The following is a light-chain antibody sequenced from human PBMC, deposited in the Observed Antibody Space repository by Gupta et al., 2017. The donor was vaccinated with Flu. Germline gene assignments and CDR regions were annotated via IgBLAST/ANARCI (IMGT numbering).Light chain of an antibody. CDR3: QQYNRYSWR. CDR2: KAS. CDR1: QSISSW. Sequence: DIQMTQSPSTLSASVGDRVTITCRASQSISSWLAWYQQKPGKAPKLLIYKASSLESGVPSRVSGRGSGTECTLTISSLQPDDFATEYGQQYNRYSWRFGQGTKLEIK. J-gene: IGKJ2*04. V-gene: IGKV1-5*03.